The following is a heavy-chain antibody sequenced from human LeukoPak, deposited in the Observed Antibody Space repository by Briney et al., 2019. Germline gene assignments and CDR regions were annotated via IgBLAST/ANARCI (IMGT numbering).Heavy chain of an antibody. V-gene: IGHV3-30*18. Sequence: PGGSLRLSCAASGFTFRNFWMNWARQAPGKGLEWVAVISYDGSNKYYADSVKGRSTISRDNSKNTLYLQMNSLRAEDTAVYYCAKDRHQYWGQGTLVTVSS. CDR3: AKDRHQY. J-gene: IGHJ4*02. CDR1: GFTFRNFW. CDR2: ISYDGSNK.